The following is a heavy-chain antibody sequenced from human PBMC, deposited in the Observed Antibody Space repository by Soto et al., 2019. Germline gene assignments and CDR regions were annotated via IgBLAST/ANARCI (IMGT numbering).Heavy chain of an antibody. J-gene: IGHJ4*02. Sequence: GALRLSCAASEFTFDKYYMTWVRQAPGKGPEWVANIKPDGSEQYYVDSVKGRFTISRDNANNSLYLQKNSLRAEDTAVYYCARGSPILSWGQGTLVTVSS. CDR1: EFTFDKYY. V-gene: IGHV3-7*01. D-gene: IGHD2-15*01. CDR3: ARGSPILS. CDR2: IKPDGSEQ.